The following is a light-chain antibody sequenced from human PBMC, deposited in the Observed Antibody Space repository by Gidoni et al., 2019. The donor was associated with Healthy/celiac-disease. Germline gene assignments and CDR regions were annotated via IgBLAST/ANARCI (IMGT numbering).Light chain of an antibody. CDR3: QSADSSGTYMA. CDR1: AFPKQY. Sequence: SYELTPPPSLSVSPGQTARLTCSGDAFPKQYAYWYQQKPGQAPVLVIYKDSERPSGIPERFSGSSSGTKVTLTISGVQAEDEADYYCQSADSSGTYMAFGGGTKLTVL. CDR2: KDS. J-gene: IGLJ2*01. V-gene: IGLV3-25*02.